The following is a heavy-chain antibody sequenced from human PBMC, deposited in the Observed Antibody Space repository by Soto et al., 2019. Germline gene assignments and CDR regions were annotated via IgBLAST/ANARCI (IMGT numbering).Heavy chain of an antibody. D-gene: IGHD1-26*01. CDR2: ISGTAGST. CDR3: AREGSHGSYFPLYYYYGMDV. Sequence: GGSLRLSCAASGFTFSSYAMSWVRQAPGKGLEWVSAISGTAGSTYYAGSVKGRFTISRENAKNTLYLQMNSLRAEDTAVYYCAREGSHGSYFPLYYYYGMDVWGQGTTVTVSS. CDR1: GFTFSSYA. J-gene: IGHJ6*02. V-gene: IGHV3-23*01.